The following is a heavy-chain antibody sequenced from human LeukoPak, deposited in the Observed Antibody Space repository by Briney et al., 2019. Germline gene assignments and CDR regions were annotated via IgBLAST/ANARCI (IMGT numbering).Heavy chain of an antibody. CDR1: GFTFSSYS. CDR3: GKEGGA. Sequence: GGSLRLSCAASGFTFSSYSMNWVRQAPGKGLEWVSAIGGRGTSTYYADSLGGRFTISRDNSKDMLYLQMNSLKVEDTATYYCGKEGGAWGQGTKVTVSS. V-gene: IGHV3-23*01. D-gene: IGHD3-16*01. CDR2: IGGRGTST. J-gene: IGHJ5*02.